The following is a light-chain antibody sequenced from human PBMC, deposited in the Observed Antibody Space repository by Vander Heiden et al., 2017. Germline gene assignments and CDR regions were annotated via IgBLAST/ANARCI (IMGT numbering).Light chain of an antibody. CDR1: SSNIGSNY. Sequence: QSVLTQPPSASGTPGQRVTLSCPGRSSNIGSNYVYWYQQLPGTAPKLLIYRNNQRPSGVPDRFSGSKSGTSASLAISGLRSEDEADYYCAAWDDSLSGVVFGGGTKLTVL. J-gene: IGLJ2*01. CDR2: RNN. CDR3: AAWDDSLSGVV. V-gene: IGLV1-47*01.